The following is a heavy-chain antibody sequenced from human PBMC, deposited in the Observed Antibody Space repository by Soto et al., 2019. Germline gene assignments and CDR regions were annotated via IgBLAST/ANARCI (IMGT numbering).Heavy chain of an antibody. CDR2: INAGNGNT. CDR3: ARVGTPVTMVRGVIKPPGY. Sequence: QVQLVQSGAEVKKPGASVKVSCKASGYTFTSYAMHWVRQAPGQRLEWMGWINAGNGNTKYSQKFQGRVTITRDTSASTAYMELSSLRSEDTAVYYCARVGTPVTMVRGVIKPPGYWGQGTLVTVSS. J-gene: IGHJ4*02. CDR1: GYTFTSYA. V-gene: IGHV1-3*01. D-gene: IGHD3-10*01.